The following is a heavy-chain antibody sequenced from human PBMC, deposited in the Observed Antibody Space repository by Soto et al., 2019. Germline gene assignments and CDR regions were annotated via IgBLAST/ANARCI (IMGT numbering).Heavy chain of an antibody. V-gene: IGHV4-39*01. CDR2: IYYDGNT. Sequence: PSETLSLTCTVSGDSITSSSHYWGWIRQPPGKGLECIANIYYDGNTYYNPSLKSRVAISLDTSKNQFSLRLNSVTAADTAVYYCARVGPYDSQSYMFRYDRFDPWGQGTQVTVSS. D-gene: IGHD3-10*01. CDR3: ARVGPYDSQSYMFRYDRFDP. CDR1: GDSITSSSHY. J-gene: IGHJ5*02.